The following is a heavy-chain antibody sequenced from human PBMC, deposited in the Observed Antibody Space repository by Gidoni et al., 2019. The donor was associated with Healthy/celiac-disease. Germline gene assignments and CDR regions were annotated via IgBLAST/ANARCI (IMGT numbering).Heavy chain of an antibody. CDR3: ARGAPMEYGGNPFDY. Sequence: QVQLVQSGAEVKKPGSSVKVSCKASGGTFSSYAMSWVLQAPGQGLEWMGGFIPIFGTANYAQKFQGRVTITADESTSTADMELSSLRSEDTAVYYCARGAPMEYGGNPFDYWGQGTLVTVSS. D-gene: IGHD2-15*01. J-gene: IGHJ4*02. V-gene: IGHV1-69*01. CDR1: GGTFSSYA. CDR2: FIPIFGTA.